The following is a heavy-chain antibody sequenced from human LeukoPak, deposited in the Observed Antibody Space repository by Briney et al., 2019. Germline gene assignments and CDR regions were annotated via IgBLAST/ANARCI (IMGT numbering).Heavy chain of an antibody. CDR3: ARADYYDSSGYNDY. J-gene: IGHJ4*02. V-gene: IGHV3-53*01. D-gene: IGHD3-22*01. CDR1: GFTVSSNY. CDR2: IYSGGNT. Sequence: PGGSLRLSCAASGFTVSSNYMSWVRQAPGKGLEWVSVIYSGGNTYYVDSVKGRFTISRDNSKNTLYLQMTSLRAEDTAVYYCARADYYDSSGYNDYWGQGTLVTVSS.